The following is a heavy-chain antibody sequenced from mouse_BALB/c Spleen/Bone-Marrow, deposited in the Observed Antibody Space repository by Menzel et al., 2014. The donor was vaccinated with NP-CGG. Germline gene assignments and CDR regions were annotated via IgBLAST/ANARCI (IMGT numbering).Heavy chain of an antibody. Sequence: EVQLQQSGAELVRPGALVKLSCKASGFNIKDHYMHWVKQRPEQGLEWIGWIDPENGNTIYDPKFQGKASITADTSSNTAYLQLSSLTSEDTAVYYCASYYGSSYDYFDYWGQGTTLTVSS. CDR2: IDPENGNT. CDR3: ASYYGSSYDYFDY. CDR1: GFNIKDHY. D-gene: IGHD1-1*01. V-gene: IGHV14-1*02. J-gene: IGHJ2*01.